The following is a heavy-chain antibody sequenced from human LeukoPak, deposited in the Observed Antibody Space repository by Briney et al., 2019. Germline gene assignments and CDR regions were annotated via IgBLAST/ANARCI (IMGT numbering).Heavy chain of an antibody. CDR2: INHGGST. Sequence: SETLSLTCAVYGGSLSSYYWSWICQPPGKGLEWIGEINHGGSTNNNPSLKSRVTVLVDASKNQFSLRLSSVSAADTAVYYCARHYKSTRTTVFDYWGRGTLVTVSS. CDR1: GGSLSSYY. V-gene: IGHV4-34*01. CDR3: ARHYKSTRTTVFDY. J-gene: IGHJ4*02. D-gene: IGHD4-11*01.